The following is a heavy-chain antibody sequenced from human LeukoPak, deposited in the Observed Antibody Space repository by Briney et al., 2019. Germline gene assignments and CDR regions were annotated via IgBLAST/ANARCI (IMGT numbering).Heavy chain of an antibody. Sequence: GGPLRLSCAASGFTFSSYSMSWVRQAPGKGLEWVSAISGSGGSTYYADSVKGRSTISRDNSKNTLYLQMNGLRAEDTAVYYCAKDPHYDSSGYAFDIWGQGTMVTVSS. D-gene: IGHD3-22*01. J-gene: IGHJ3*02. CDR3: AKDPHYDSSGYAFDI. V-gene: IGHV3-23*01. CDR1: GFTFSSYS. CDR2: ISGSGGST.